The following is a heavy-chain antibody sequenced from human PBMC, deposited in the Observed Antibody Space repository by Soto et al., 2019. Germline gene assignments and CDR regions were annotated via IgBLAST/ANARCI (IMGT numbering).Heavy chain of an antibody. CDR2: IYYSGST. V-gene: IGHV4-31*03. D-gene: IGHD5-12*01. Sequence: QVQLQESGPGLVKPSQTLSLTCTVSGGSISSGGYYWSWIRQHPGKGLEWIGYIYYSGSTYYNRSLKCRVTITVDTPKNLFSLKLSSVTAADTAVYYCARAYRGTVLYCDYIDVWGKGTTVTVSS. CDR1: GGSISSGGYY. J-gene: IGHJ6*03. CDR3: ARAYRGTVLYCDYIDV.